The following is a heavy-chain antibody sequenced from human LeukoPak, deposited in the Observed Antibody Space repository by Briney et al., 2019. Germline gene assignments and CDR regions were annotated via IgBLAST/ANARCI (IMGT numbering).Heavy chain of an antibody. D-gene: IGHD5-24*01. Sequence: GGSLRLSCAASGFTFTTFWMTWVRQAPGKGLEWVANIKQDGSETYYVDSVKGRFTISRDNAKNSVYLQMNSLRAEDTAVYYCARDKQMAFWGQGTLVTVSS. CDR2: IKQDGSET. J-gene: IGHJ4*02. CDR1: GFTFTTFW. V-gene: IGHV3-7*01. CDR3: ARDKQMAF.